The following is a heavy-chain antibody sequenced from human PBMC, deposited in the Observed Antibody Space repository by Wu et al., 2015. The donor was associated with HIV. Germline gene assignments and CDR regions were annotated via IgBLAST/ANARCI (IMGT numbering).Heavy chain of an antibody. CDR1: GGTFHNYA. D-gene: IGHD3-9*01. Sequence: QVHLVQFGGEVKKPGSSVKVSCKTSGGTFHNYAIAWVRQAPGQGLEWMGGLSPLSVGGKYSQRFQGRVIMTTDTSTNTVYMELRSLRSDDTAVYYCARPLLIRVLTGSASYGLDVWGQGTTVTVSS. CDR2: LSPLSVGG. CDR3: ARPLLIRVLTGSASYGLDV. J-gene: IGHJ6*02. V-gene: IGHV1-69*05.